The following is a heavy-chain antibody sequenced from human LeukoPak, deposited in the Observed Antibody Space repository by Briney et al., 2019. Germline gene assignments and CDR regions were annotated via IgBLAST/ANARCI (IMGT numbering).Heavy chain of an antibody. V-gene: IGHV3-30*18. CDR2: ISYDGSNK. CDR3: AKDRVGYYYDSSGYFTPLDY. D-gene: IGHD3-22*01. Sequence: GRSLRLSCAASRFTFSSYGMHWVRQALGKGLEWVAVISYDGSNKYYADSVKGRFTISRDNSKNTLYLQMNSLRAEDTAVYYCAKDRVGYYYDSSGYFTPLDYWGQGTLVTVSS. J-gene: IGHJ4*02. CDR1: RFTFSSYG.